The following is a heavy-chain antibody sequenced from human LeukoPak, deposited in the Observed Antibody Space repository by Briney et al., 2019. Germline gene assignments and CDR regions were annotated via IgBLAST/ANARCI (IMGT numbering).Heavy chain of an antibody. D-gene: IGHD6-19*01. CDR2: IYYSGST. J-gene: IGHJ4*02. Sequence: SETLSLTCTVSGGSISSSSYYWGWIRQPPGKGLEWIGSIYYSGSTYYNPSLKSRVTISVDTSKNQFSLKLSSVTAADTAVYYCAKVGRIAVAGPQGAPDYWGQGTLVTVSS. CDR1: GGSISSSSYY. CDR3: AKVGRIAVAGPQGAPDY. V-gene: IGHV4-39*01.